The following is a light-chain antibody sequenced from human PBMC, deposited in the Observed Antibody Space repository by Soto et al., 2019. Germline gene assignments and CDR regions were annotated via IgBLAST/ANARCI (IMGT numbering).Light chain of an antibody. Sequence: QSVLTQPPSVSGAAGQRVTISCAGGSSNIGAGYDVHWYQHIPGTAPKLLIYINTNRPSGVPDRFSGSRSGPSASLAITGLQAQDEAVYFCQSYDSTLKTYVFGSGTKVTVL. V-gene: IGLV1-40*01. J-gene: IGLJ1*01. CDR3: QSYDSTLKTYV. CDR1: SSNIGAGYD. CDR2: INT.